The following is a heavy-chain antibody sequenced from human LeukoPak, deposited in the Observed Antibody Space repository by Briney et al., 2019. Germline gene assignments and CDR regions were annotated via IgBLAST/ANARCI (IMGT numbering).Heavy chain of an antibody. J-gene: IGHJ4*02. Sequence: GGSLRLSCAVSGFTFSSYGMHWVRQAPGKGLEWVAVIWYDGSNKYYADSVKGRFTISRDNSKNTLYLQMNSLRAEDTAVYYCARVVRAYQISYFDYWGQGTLVTVSS. CDR3: ARVVRAYQISYFDY. CDR2: IWYDGSNK. CDR1: GFTFSSYG. D-gene: IGHD3-10*01. V-gene: IGHV3-33*01.